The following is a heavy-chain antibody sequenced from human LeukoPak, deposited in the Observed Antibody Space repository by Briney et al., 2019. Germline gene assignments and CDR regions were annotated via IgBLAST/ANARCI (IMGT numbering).Heavy chain of an antibody. J-gene: IGHJ5*02. CDR2: INHSGST. CDR1: GGSFSGYY. D-gene: IGHD4-17*01. Sequence: SETLSLTCAVYGGSFSGYYWSWIRQPPGKGLEWIGEINHSGSTYYNPSLKSRVTISVDTSKNQFSLKLSSVTAADTAVYYCARERNGDYDPWGQGTLVTVSS. V-gene: IGHV4-34*01. CDR3: ARERNGDYDP.